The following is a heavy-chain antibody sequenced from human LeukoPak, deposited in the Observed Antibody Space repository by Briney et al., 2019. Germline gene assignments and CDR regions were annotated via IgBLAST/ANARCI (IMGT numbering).Heavy chain of an antibody. D-gene: IGHD6-19*01. J-gene: IGHJ4*02. Sequence: SETLSLTCTVSGGSISSYSWSWIRQPPGKGLEWIGYIYYSGSTNYNPSLKSRVTISVDTSKNQFSLKLSSVTAADTAVYYCARGMYSSGLVDYWGQGTLVTVSS. CDR3: ARGMYSSGLVDY. V-gene: IGHV4-59*01. CDR1: GGSISSYS. CDR2: IYYSGST.